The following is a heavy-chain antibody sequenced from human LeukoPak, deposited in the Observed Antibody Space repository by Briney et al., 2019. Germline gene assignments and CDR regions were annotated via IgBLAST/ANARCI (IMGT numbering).Heavy chain of an antibody. CDR2: IYHSGST. D-gene: IGHD6-13*01. V-gene: IGHV4-38-2*02. CDR1: GYSISSGYY. J-gene: IGHJ4*02. Sequence: SETLSLTCTVSGYSISSGYYWGWIRQPPGKGLEWIGSIYHSGSTYYNPSLKSRVTISVDTSKNQFSLKLSSVTAADTAVYYYARWAAADLPGLFDYWGQGTLVTVSS. CDR3: ARWAAADLPGLFDY.